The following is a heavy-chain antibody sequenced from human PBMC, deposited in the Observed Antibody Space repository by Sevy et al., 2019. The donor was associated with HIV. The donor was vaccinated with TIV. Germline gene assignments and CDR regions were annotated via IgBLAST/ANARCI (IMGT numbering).Heavy chain of an antibody. V-gene: IGHV3-30*18. Sequence: GGSLRLSCAASGFNFSSYAMHWVRQAPGKGLEWVAVISYAGSSKYYGDSVKGRFTISRDNSKNTLFLQIDSLRAEDTAVYYCAKESGSYYDSWSGHDAFDIWGQRTMVTVSS. D-gene: IGHD3-3*01. J-gene: IGHJ3*02. CDR2: ISYAGSSK. CDR3: AKESGSYYDSWSGHDAFDI. CDR1: GFNFSSYA.